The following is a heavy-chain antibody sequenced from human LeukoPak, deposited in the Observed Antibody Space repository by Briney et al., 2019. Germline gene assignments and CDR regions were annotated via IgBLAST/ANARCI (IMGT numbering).Heavy chain of an antibody. CDR3: ARARAHYYDSSGYYD. CDR2: IYHSGST. J-gene: IGHJ4*02. V-gene: IGHV4-30-2*01. CDR1: GGSISSGGYS. D-gene: IGHD3-22*01. Sequence: SETLSLTCAVSGGSISSGGYSWSWIRQPPGKGLEWIGYIYHSGSTYYNRSLKSRVTISVDRSNNQFSLKLSSVTAADTAVYYCARARAHYYDSSGYYDWGQGTLVTVSS.